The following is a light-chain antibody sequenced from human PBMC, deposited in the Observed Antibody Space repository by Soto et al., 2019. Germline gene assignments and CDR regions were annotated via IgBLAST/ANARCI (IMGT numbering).Light chain of an antibody. V-gene: IGKV3-20*01. Sequence: EIVLTQSPGTLSLSPGERATLSCRASQSVSSSFLAWYQQKPGQAPRLLIYGASSRATGIPDRFSGSGSGKDFARTISRLEPEDVAVYYCQQHGSSPLTVGGGTKVEIK. J-gene: IGKJ4*01. CDR2: GAS. CDR1: QSVSSSF. CDR3: QQHGSSPLT.